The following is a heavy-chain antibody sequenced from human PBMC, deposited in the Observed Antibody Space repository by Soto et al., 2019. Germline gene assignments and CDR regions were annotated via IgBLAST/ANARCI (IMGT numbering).Heavy chain of an antibody. V-gene: IGHV3-9*01. Sequence: PGGSLRLSCAASGFTFDDYAMHWVRQAPGKGLEWVSGISWNSGSIGYADSVKGRFTISRDNAKNSLYLQMNSLRAEDTALYYCAKGYTVAAAASEDAFDIWGQGTMVTVS. J-gene: IGHJ3*02. CDR3: AKGYTVAAAASEDAFDI. CDR2: ISWNSGSI. D-gene: IGHD6-13*01. CDR1: GFTFDDYA.